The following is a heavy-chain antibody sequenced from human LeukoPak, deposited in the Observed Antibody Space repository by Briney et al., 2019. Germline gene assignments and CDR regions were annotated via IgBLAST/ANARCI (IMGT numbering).Heavy chain of an antibody. CDR3: ARGRGVGATGRGDFDI. Sequence: GASVKVSCKASGYTFTGYYMHWVRQAPGQGLEWMGRINPNSGGTNYAQKFQGRVTMTRDTSIHTAYMELSRLRSDDTAVYSCARGRGVGATGRGDFDIWGQGTMVTVSS. CDR1: GYTFTGYY. J-gene: IGHJ3*02. D-gene: IGHD1-26*01. V-gene: IGHV1-2*06. CDR2: INPNSGGT.